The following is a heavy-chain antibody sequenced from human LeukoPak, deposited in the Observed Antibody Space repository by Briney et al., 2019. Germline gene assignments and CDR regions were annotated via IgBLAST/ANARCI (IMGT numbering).Heavy chain of an antibody. D-gene: IGHD3-10*01. V-gene: IGHV3-30*02. J-gene: IGHJ6*03. CDR1: GFTFSRYG. Sequence: GGSLRLSFAASGFTFSRYGMHWVRQAPGKGLDWVAFIRYDGSHKYYADSVKGRFTISRDNSMNTLYLQMNSLRADDTAVYYCARDMYYYGSGSPYYYYYYMDVWGKGTTVTISS. CDR2: IRYDGSHK. CDR3: ARDMYYYGSGSPYYYYYYMDV.